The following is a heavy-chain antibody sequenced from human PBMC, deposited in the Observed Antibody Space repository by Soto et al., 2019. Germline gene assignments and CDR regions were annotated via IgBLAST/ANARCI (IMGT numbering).Heavy chain of an antibody. V-gene: IGHV1-18*01. CDR1: GYTFSSYN. J-gene: IGHJ3*02. D-gene: IGHD5-18*01. CDR3: ETRGCNYSYETFDI. CDR2: IKVYNGNT. Sequence: QVQLVQSGAEVKKPGASVKVSCKASGYTFSSYNVNWVRQAPGQGLEWMGWIKVYNGNTDYTQKFQGRVTMTTDTSASRADMELRRLRADETAVYYCETRGCNYSYETFDIWGQGTMVTVSS.